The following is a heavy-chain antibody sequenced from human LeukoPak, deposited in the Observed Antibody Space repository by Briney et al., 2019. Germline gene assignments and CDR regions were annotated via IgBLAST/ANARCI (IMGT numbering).Heavy chain of an antibody. CDR3: ARALGAFDI. Sequence: SETLSLTCTVSGGSISSSSYYWGWIRQPPGRGLEWIGSIYYSGSTYYNPSLKSRVTISVDTSKNQFSLKLSSVTAADTAVYYCARALGAFDIWGQGTMITVSS. J-gene: IGHJ3*02. CDR1: GGSISSSSYY. V-gene: IGHV4-39*01. CDR2: IYYSGST.